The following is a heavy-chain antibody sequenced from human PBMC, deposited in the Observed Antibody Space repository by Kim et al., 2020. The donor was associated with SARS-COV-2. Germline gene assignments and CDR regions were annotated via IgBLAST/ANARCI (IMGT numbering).Heavy chain of an antibody. V-gene: IGHV1-69*04. Sequence: SVKVSCKASGGTFSSYAISWVRQAPGQGLEWMGRIIPILGIANYAQKFQGRVTITADKSTSTAYMELSSLRSEDTAVYYFARDSTVTTFRYYYYGMDVW. CDR1: GGTFSSYA. D-gene: IGHD4-17*01. J-gene: IGHJ6*01. CDR2: IIPILGIA. CDR3: ARDSTVTTFRYYYYGMDV.